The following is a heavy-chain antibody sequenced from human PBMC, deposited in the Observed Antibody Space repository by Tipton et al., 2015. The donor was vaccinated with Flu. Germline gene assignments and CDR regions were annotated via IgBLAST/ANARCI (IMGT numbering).Heavy chain of an antibody. CDR1: GGSISPYY. D-gene: IGHD1-26*01. Sequence: LRLSCTVSGGSISPYYRNWIRQPPGKGLEWIGYYVSDTGTTDYNPSLRSRVAISEDTSTNQFFLKLSSVTAADTAVYYCARASAPVRGSYQGGGFDVWGQGTVVTVSS. J-gene: IGHJ3*01. CDR3: ARASAPVRGSYQGGGFDV. V-gene: IGHV4-59*01. CDR2: VSDTGTT.